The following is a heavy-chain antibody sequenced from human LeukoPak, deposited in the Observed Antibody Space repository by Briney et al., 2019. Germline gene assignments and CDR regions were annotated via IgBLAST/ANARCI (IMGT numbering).Heavy chain of an antibody. D-gene: IGHD2-15*01. CDR3: AKERSHIVVVVAATQR. V-gene: IGHV3-23*01. J-gene: IGHJ4*02. CDR2: ISGSGGST. CDR1: GFTFSNAW. Sequence: GGSLRLSCAASGFTFSNAWMSWVRQAPGKGLEWVSAISGSGGSTYYADSVKGRFTISRDNSKNTLYLQMNSLRAEDAAVYYCAKERSHIVVVVAATQRWGQGTLVTVSS.